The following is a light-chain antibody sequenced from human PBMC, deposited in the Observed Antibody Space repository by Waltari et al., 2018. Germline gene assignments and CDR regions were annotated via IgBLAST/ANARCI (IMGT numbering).Light chain of an antibody. J-gene: IGLJ1*01. CDR3: AAWDDSLNGFYV. CDR1: SSNVGSST. CDR2: SHN. Sequence: QSVLTQPPSASGTPGQTVTISCSGSSSNVGSSTVSWYQQLPGTAPKLLIFSHNQRPSGVPARFSGSKSGTSASLAISGLQSEDEADYFCAAWDDSLNGFYVFGTGTRVTVL. V-gene: IGLV1-44*01.